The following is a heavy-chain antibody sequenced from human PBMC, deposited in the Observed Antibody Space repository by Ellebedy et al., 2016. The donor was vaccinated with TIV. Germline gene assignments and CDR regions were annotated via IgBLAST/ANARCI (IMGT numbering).Heavy chain of an antibody. J-gene: IGHJ5*02. CDR3: ARDIGYNCFDH. CDR1: VFTFSTSV. D-gene: IGHD5-12*01. V-gene: IGHV3-7*01. CDR2: IKTDGSEK. Sequence: GESLKISCAASVFTFSTSVMNWVRQAPGKGLEWVASIKTDGSEKYYVDSVKGRFTISRDNAKNSLYLQMSSLRAEDTAVYYCARDIGYNCFDHWGQGTLVTVSS.